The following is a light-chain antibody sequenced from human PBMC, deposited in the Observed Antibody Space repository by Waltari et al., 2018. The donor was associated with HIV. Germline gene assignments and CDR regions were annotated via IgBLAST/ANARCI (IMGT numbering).Light chain of an antibody. CDR3: CSYAGSLV. CDR2: DVT. V-gene: IGLV2-11*01. Sequence: QSALTQPRSVSGSPGQSVTISCTGTTSDTGGYNSVSWYQQHPGKAPRLMIYDVTKRPSGVPDRFSGSKSGNTASLTISWLQAEDEADYYCCSYAGSLVFGGGTTLTVL. CDR1: TSDTGGYNS. J-gene: IGLJ3*02.